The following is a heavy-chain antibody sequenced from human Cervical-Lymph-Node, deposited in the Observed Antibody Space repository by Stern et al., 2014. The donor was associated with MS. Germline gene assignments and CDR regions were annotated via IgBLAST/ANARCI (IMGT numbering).Heavy chain of an antibody. V-gene: IGHV3-21*01. D-gene: IGHD1-26*01. CDR1: GFTFSSYS. CDR3: ARDTGAGAAFDY. CDR2: ISSSSSYI. Sequence: VQLVESGGGLVKPGGSLRLSCAASGFTFSSYSMNWVRQAPGKGLEWVSSISSSSSYIYYADSVKGRFTIARDNAKNSLYLQMNSLRAEDTAVYYCARDTGAGAAFDYWGQGTLVTVSS. J-gene: IGHJ4*02.